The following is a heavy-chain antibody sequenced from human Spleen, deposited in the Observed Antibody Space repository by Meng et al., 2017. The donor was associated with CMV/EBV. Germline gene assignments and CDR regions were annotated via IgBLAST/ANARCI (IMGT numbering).Heavy chain of an antibody. CDR3: ASDFTVSPLP. CDR1: GFTFSSHW. CDR2: INQDGSQK. J-gene: IGHJ5*02. Sequence: GESLKISCAASGFTFSSHWMTWVRQAPGEGLEWVANINQDGSQKNYVDSVKGRFTISRDNAKNSLYLQMNSLRAEDTAVYYCASDFTVSPLPWGQGTLVTVSS. D-gene: IGHD4-17*01. V-gene: IGHV3-7*01.